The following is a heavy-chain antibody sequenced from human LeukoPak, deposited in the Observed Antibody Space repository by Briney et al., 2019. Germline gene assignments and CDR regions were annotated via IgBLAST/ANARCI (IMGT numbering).Heavy chain of an antibody. V-gene: IGHV4-34*01. J-gene: IGHJ4*02. Sequence: SETLSLTCAVYGGSFSGYYWSWIRQPPGKGLEWIGEINHSGSTNYNPSLKSRVTISVDTSKNQFSLKLSSVTAADTAVYYCARGRWLRLGHYFDYWGQGTLVTVSS. CDR2: INHSGST. CDR1: GGSFSGYY. D-gene: IGHD5-12*01. CDR3: ARGRWLRLGHYFDY.